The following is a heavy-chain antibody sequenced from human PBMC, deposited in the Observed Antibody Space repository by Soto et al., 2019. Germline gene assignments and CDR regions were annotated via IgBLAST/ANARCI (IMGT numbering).Heavy chain of an antibody. CDR3: ARVRYYDSSGRGHYFDY. J-gene: IGHJ4*02. CDR1: GFTFSDYY. V-gene: IGHV3-11*06. Sequence: PGGSLRLSCAASGFTFSDYYMSWIRQAPGKGLEWVSYISSSSSYTNYADSVKGRFTISRDNAKNSLYLQMNSLRAEDTAVYYCARVRYYDSSGRGHYFDYWGQGPLVTVSS. D-gene: IGHD3-22*01. CDR2: ISSSSSYT.